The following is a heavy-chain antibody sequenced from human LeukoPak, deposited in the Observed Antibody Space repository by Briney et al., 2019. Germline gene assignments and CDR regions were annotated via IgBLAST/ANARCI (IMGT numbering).Heavy chain of an antibody. V-gene: IGHV4-4*07. D-gene: IGHD5-24*01. Sequence: SETLSLTCTVSSGSINPYYWSWIRQPAGKGLEWIGRVYASGTTNYKPSLKSRVTLSIDTSKSQLSFQLTSVTAADTAVYYCAREKSPERKTWLQLGAFDVWGQGTVVTVSS. J-gene: IGHJ3*01. CDR1: SGSINPYY. CDR3: AREKSPERKTWLQLGAFDV. CDR2: VYASGTT.